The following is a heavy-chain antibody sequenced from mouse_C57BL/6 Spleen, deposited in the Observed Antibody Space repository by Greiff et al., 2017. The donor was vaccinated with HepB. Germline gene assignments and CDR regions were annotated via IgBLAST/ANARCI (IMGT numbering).Heavy chain of an antibody. D-gene: IGHD1-1*01. CDR1: GYTFTDYE. CDR3: TSYYYGSSSYYAMDY. Sequence: QVQLKESGAELVRPGASVTLSCKASGYTFTDYEMHWVKQTPVHGLEWIGAIDPETGGTAYNQKFKGKAILTADKSSSTAYMELRSLTSEDSAVYYGTSYYYGSSSYYAMDYWGQGTSVTVSS. CDR2: IDPETGGT. V-gene: IGHV1-15*01. J-gene: IGHJ4*01.